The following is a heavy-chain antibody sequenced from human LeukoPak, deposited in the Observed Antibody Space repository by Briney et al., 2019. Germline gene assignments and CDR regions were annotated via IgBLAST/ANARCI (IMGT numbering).Heavy chain of an antibody. CDR1: GFTFSSYA. CDR2: ITGSGGTT. D-gene: IGHD1-26*01. CDR3: TKYSRSSGVIWDFDS. Sequence: GGSLILSCAASGFTFSSYAMSWVRQSAGKRLEWVSTITGSGGTTYFADSVKGRFTISRDNSKNTLYLQMTSLRADGTAVYYCTKYSRSSGVIWDFDSWGQGTQVTVSS. V-gene: IGHV3-23*01. J-gene: IGHJ4*02.